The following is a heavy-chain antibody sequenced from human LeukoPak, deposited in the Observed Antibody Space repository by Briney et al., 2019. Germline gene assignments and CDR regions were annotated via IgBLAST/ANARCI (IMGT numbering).Heavy chain of an antibody. CDR3: ARDWYGVFDL. J-gene: IGHJ2*01. V-gene: IGHV4-30-2*01. D-gene: IGHD4-17*01. CDR1: GGSISSGGYS. CDR2: IYHSGST. Sequence: SETLSLTCAVSGGSISSGGYSWSWIRQPPGKGLEWIGYIYHSGSTYYNPSLKSRVTISVDRSKNQFSLKLSSVTAADTAVYYCARDWYGVFDLWGRGTLVTVSS.